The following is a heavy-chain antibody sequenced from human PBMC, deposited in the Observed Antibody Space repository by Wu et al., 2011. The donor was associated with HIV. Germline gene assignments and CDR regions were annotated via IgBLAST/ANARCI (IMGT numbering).Heavy chain of an antibody. D-gene: IGHD2-21*01. Sequence: QVQLVQSGAEVKKPGSSVKVSCKTSGGTFSSYGTTWVRQAPGQGLEWMGGIIPIFETATYAQKFQGRVTITADKSTSTAYMELSSLRSEDTAVYYCARDFGGDEEYWGQGTLVTVSS. J-gene: IGHJ4*02. V-gene: IGHV1-69*14. CDR2: IIPIFETA. CDR1: GGTFSSYG. CDR3: ARDFGGDEEY.